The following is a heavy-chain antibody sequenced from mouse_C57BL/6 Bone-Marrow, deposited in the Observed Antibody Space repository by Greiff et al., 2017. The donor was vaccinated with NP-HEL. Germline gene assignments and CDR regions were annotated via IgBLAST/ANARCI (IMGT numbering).Heavy chain of an antibody. CDR3: TRDYYGSSYADY. J-gene: IGHJ2*01. V-gene: IGHV1-15*01. Sequence: VKLVESGAELVRPGASVTLSCKASGYTFTDYEMHWVKQTPVHGLEWIGAIDPETGGTAYNQKFKGKAILTADKSSSTAYMELRSLTSEDSAVYYCTRDYYGSSYADYWGQGTTLTVSS. CDR2: IDPETGGT. D-gene: IGHD1-1*01. CDR1: GYTFTDYE.